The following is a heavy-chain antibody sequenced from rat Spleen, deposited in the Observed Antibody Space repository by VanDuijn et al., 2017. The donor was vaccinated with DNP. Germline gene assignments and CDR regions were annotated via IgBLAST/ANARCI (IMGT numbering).Heavy chain of an antibody. V-gene: IGHV5S13*01. CDR3: ATIVYTHFDY. CDR2: ITKSGGST. D-gene: IGHD1-2*01. J-gene: IGHJ2*01. CDR1: GFSFNNHG. Sequence: EVQLVESGGTLVQPGRSLKLSCVTSGFSFNNHGLAWVRQAPTKGLEWVASITKSGGSTYYRDFVKGRFTISRDNAKNTQYLQMDSLRSEDTATYYCATIVYTHFDYWGQGVMVTVSS.